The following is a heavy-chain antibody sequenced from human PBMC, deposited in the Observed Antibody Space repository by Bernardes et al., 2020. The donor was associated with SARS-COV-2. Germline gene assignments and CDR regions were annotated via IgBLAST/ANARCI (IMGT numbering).Heavy chain of an antibody. CDR2: ISGTGDAT. Sequence: GGSLRLSCAASEFTFNRYAMTWVRQGPGKGLEWVSGISGTGDATSYADSVRGRFTISRDNSKNTLSLQMNGLRADDTAVYYCAKESTDSPDANYFFDVDVWGQGTTVTVSS. D-gene: IGHD2-15*01. CDR3: AKESTDSPDANYFFDVDV. V-gene: IGHV3-23*01. J-gene: IGHJ6*02. CDR1: EFTFNRYA.